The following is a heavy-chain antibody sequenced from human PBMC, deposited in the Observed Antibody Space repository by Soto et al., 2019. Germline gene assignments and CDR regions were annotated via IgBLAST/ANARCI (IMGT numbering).Heavy chain of an antibody. V-gene: IGHV4-39*01. J-gene: IGHJ4*02. CDR3: ARHLKIVYAMDFDY. CDR1: GASISRSSYY. D-gene: IGHD2-8*01. CDR2: IYYSGST. Sequence: QLQLQESGPGLVKPSETLSLTCNVSGASISRSSYYWGWIRQPPGKGLEGIGSIYYSGSTNYNPSLKSRVTMSVDTSKNQFSLKLSSVTAADTAVYYCARHLKIVYAMDFDYWGQGTLVTVSS.